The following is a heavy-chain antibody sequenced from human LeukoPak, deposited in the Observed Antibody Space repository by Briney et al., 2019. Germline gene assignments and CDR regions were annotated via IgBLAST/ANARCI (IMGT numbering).Heavy chain of an antibody. D-gene: IGHD3-3*01. J-gene: IGHJ5*02. CDR3: ARMKDFWSGYLGPGYWFDP. CDR1: GFTFSSYA. CDR2: ISYDGSNK. Sequence: PGGSLRLSCAASGFTFSSYAMHWVRQAPGKGLEWVAVISYDGSNKYYADSVKGRFTISRDNAKNSLYLQMNSLRAEDTAVYYCARMKDFWSGYLGPGYWFDPWGQGTLVTVSS. V-gene: IGHV3-30*04.